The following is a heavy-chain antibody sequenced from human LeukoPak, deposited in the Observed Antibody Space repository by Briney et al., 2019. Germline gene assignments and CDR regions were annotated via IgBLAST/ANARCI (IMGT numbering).Heavy chain of an antibody. CDR1: GFTFSSYG. V-gene: IGHV3-30*02. CDR2: IRYDGSNK. D-gene: IGHD1-14*01. Sequence: PGGSLRLSCAASGFTFSSYGMHWVRQAPGKGLEWVAFIRYDGSNKYYADSVKGRFTISRDNSKNTLYLQMNSLRAEDTAVYYCAKDNRFRSYYYYMDVWGKGTAVTVSS. J-gene: IGHJ6*03. CDR3: AKDNRFRSYYYYMDV.